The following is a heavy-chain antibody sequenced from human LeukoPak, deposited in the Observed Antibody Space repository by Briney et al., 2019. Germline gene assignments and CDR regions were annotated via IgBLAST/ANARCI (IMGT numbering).Heavy chain of an antibody. Sequence: SETLSLTCAVSGGSISSSNWWSWVRQPPGKGLEWIGEIYHSGSTNYNPSLKSRVTISVDKSKNQFSLKLSSVTAADTAVYYCASANGDYSNWFDPWGQGTLVTVSS. CDR2: IYHSGST. D-gene: IGHD4-17*01. V-gene: IGHV4-4*02. CDR1: GGSISSSNW. J-gene: IGHJ5*02. CDR3: ASANGDYSNWFDP.